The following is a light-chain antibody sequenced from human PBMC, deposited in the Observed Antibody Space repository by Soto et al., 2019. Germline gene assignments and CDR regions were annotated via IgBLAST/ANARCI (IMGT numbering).Light chain of an antibody. CDR1: QTVNSY. CDR2: DAA. Sequence: EIVLTQSPATLSLSPGERATLSCRASQTVNSYLAWYQQKPGQAPRLLIYDAADRATGIPARFSGSGSGTDFTLTISSLEPEDFAVYYCQQRSNWPSLTFGQGTRLEIK. CDR3: QQRSNWPSLT. V-gene: IGKV3-11*01. J-gene: IGKJ5*01.